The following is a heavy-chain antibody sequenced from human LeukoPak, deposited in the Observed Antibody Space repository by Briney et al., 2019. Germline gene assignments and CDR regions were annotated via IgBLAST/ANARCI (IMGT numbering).Heavy chain of an antibody. J-gene: IGHJ4*02. CDR3: ARHRYFGGNFADS. V-gene: IGHV4-39*01. D-gene: IGHD4-23*01. CDR2: FYNGET. Sequence: PSETLSLTCAVSGGSISSSSYRWGWIRQPPGKGLEWIGSFYNGETSYNPSLKSRVIISVDTSKNQIALKLSCVTAADTAVYYWARHRYFGGNFADSWGQGILVTVSS. CDR1: GGSISSSSYR.